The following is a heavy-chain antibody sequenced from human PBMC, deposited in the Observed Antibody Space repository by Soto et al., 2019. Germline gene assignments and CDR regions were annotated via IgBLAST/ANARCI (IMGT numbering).Heavy chain of an antibody. CDR3: AGDPDSHYNDSHASSYP. D-gene: IGHD3-22*01. V-gene: IGHV1-69*08. CDR1: GGTFSTYT. J-gene: IGHJ5*02. CDR2: IIPIIGII. Sequence: QVQLVQSGAEVKKPGSSVKVSCKASGGTFSTYTITWVRQAPGQGLEWMGRIIPIIGIINYAQKFQGRVTITADKVTGTACMELTRLRSDDTAVYYCAGDPDSHYNDSHASSYPWGQGTLVTVSS.